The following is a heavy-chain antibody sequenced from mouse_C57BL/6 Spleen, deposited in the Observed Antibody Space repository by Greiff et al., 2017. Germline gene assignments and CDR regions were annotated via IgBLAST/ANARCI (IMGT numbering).Heavy chain of an antibody. D-gene: IGHD3-2*02. CDR3: ASSGLLDY. V-gene: IGHV1-50*01. Sequence: QVQLQQPGAELVKPGASVKLSCKASGYTFTSYWMQWVKQRPGQGLEWIGEIDPSDSYTNYNQKFEGKATLTVDTSSSTAYMQLSSLTSEDSAVYYCASSGLLDYWGQGTTLTVSS. CDR1: GYTFTSYW. J-gene: IGHJ2*01. CDR2: IDPSDSYT.